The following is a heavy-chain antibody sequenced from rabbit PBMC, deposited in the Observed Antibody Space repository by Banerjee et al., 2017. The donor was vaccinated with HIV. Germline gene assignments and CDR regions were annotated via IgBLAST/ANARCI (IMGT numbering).Heavy chain of an antibody. CDR3: ARHVHFVGSDL. D-gene: IGHD3-1*01. V-gene: IGHV1S45*01. CDR2: TYTDVGSI. J-gene: IGHJ4*01. Sequence: QQQLEEAGGGLVKPEGSLTLTCTASGFSFSSSYWICWVRQAPGKGLEWIACTYTDVGSIVYANWAKGRFTISKPSSTTVTLQMTSLTAADTATYFCARHVHFVGSDLWGPGTLVTVS. CDR1: GFSFSSSYW.